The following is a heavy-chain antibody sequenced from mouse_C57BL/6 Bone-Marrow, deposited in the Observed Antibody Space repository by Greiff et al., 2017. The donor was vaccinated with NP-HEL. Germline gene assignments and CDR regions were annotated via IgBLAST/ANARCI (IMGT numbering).Heavy chain of an antibody. J-gene: IGHJ1*03. V-gene: IGHV2-5*01. Sequence: VQLVESGPGLVQPSQCLSITCTVSGFSLTSYGVHWVRQSPGKGLEWLGVIWSGGSTAYYAALMSRLSIPKDNSTSQFIFKMNSLQADDTAIYYSAKDYGRSSYWYFDGWGTGTTVTVSS. D-gene: IGHD1-1*01. CDR3: AKDYGRSSYWYFDG. CDR2: IWSGGST. CDR1: GFSLTSYG.